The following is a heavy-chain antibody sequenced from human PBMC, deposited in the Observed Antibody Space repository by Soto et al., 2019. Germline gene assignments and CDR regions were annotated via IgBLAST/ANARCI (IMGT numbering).Heavy chain of an antibody. D-gene: IGHD3-10*01. Sequence: SETLSLTCPVSGGSVSSVDYYWGWVRQPPGKGLDWIGYISYSGSSYYNPSLKSRVIISGDTSKNQFSLKLSSVTAADTAVYYCARADDYGTRFDYWGRGTRVTVSS. V-gene: IGHV4-30-4*01. CDR2: ISYSGSS. J-gene: IGHJ4*02. CDR1: GGSVSSVDYY. CDR3: ARADDYGTRFDY.